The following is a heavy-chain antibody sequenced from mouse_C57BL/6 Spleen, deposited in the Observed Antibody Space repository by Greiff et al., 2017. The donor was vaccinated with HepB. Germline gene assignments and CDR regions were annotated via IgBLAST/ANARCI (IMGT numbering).Heavy chain of an antibody. V-gene: IGHV1-81*01. CDR3: ARRDYGSSSDWYFDV. Sequence: QVQLQQSGAELARPGASVKLSCKASGYTFTSYGISWVKQRTGQGLEWIGEIYPRSGNTYYNEKFKGKATLTADKSSSTAYMELRSLTSEDSAVYFCARRDYGSSSDWYFDVWGTGTTVTVSS. CDR1: GYTFTSYG. J-gene: IGHJ1*03. CDR2: IYPRSGNT. D-gene: IGHD1-1*01.